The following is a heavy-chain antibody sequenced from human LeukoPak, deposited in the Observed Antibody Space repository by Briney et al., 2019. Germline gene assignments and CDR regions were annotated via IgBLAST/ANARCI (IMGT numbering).Heavy chain of an antibody. V-gene: IGHV1-69*05. J-gene: IGHJ1*01. Sequence: SVKVSCKASGGTSSSYAISWVRQAPGQGLEWMGRIIPIFGTANYAQKFQGRVTITTDESTSTAYMELSSLRSEDTAVYYCARAMVGATPFQHWGQGTLVTVSS. CDR2: IIPIFGTA. D-gene: IGHD1-26*01. CDR3: ARAMVGATPFQH. CDR1: GGTSSSYA.